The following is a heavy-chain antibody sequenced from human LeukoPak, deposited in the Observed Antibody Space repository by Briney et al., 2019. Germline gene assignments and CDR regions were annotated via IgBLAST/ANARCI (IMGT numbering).Heavy chain of an antibody. D-gene: IGHD6-13*01. CDR1: GGSISSYY. J-gene: IGHJ6*03. CDR3: ARVVAAAENYYYYYMDV. CDR2: IYYSGST. V-gene: IGHV4-59*01. Sequence: SETLSLTCTVSGGSISSYYWSWIRQPPGKGLEWIGYIYYSGSTNYNPSLKSRVTISVDTSKNQFSLKLSSVTAADTAVYYCARVVAAAENYYYYYMDVWGKGTTVTVSS.